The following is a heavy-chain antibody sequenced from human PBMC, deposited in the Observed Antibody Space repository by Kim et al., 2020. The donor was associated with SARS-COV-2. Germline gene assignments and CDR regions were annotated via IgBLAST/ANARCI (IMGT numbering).Heavy chain of an antibody. CDR3: ARARGPRVNYYYYGMDV. CDR1: GFTFSSYG. J-gene: IGHJ6*02. D-gene: IGHD3-10*01. V-gene: IGHV3-33*01. Sequence: GGSLRLSCAASGFTFSSYGMHWVRQAPGKGLEWVAVIWYDGSNKYYADSVKGRFTISRDNSKNTLYLQTNSLRAEDTAVYYCARARGPRVNYYYYGMDVWGQETTVTVSS. CDR2: IWYDGSNK.